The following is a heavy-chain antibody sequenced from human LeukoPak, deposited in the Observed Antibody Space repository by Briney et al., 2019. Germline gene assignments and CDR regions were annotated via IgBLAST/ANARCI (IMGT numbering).Heavy chain of an antibody. CDR2: ISWNSGRI. J-gene: IGHJ3*02. CDR3: PKDIYGTGIQDAFDI. CDR1: GFTFDDYA. D-gene: IGHD1-1*01. V-gene: IGHV3-9*03. Sequence: QPGRSLRLSCAASGFTFDDYAMHWVWQAPGKGLEWVSSISWNSGRIGYADSVKGRFTISRDNAKNSLYLQMNSLRAEDMALYFCPKDIYGTGIQDAFDIWGQGTMVTVSS.